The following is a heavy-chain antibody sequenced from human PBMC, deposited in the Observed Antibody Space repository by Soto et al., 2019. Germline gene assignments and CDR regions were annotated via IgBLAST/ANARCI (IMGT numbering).Heavy chain of an antibody. CDR2: ISPDSGGT. V-gene: IGHV1-2*02. D-gene: IGHD3-16*01. J-gene: IGHJ4*01. CDR3: ARDPIGGGAPYYIDY. Sequence: GASVKVSCKASGYTFTGYYIYWVRQAPGQGLEWMGGISPDSGGTDYAQKFQGRITMTRDTSISTAYMELSGLRSDDTAVYYCARDPIGGGAPYYIDYWGHGTLVTVSS. CDR1: GYTFTGYY.